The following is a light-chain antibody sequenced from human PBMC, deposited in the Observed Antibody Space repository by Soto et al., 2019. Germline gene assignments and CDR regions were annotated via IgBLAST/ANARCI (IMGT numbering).Light chain of an antibody. CDR1: QDISNY. V-gene: IGKV1-33*01. J-gene: IGKJ4*01. CDR3: QQYDNLPLT. Sequence: DIQMTQSPSSLSASVGDRVTITCQASQDISNYLNWYQQKPGKAPKLLIYEASNLETGVPSRFSGSGSGTDFPFTISSLHPEDIATYYCQQYDNLPLTFGGGTKVEIK. CDR2: EAS.